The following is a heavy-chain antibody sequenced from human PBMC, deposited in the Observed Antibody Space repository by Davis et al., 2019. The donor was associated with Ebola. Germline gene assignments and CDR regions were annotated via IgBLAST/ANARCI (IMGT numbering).Heavy chain of an antibody. CDR2: ISATGGNT. J-gene: IGHJ6*02. CDR3: AKVLNDYWSNYYTHGVDV. D-gene: IGHD3-3*01. V-gene: IGHV3-23*01. Sequence: GESLKISCAASGFSFRNYAMTWVRQAPGKGLEWVSTISATGGNTYFADSVKGRFTFSRDNSKNMLYVQMNSLRVEDTAVYYCAKVLNDYWSNYYTHGVDVWGQGSTVTVSS. CDR1: GFSFRNYA.